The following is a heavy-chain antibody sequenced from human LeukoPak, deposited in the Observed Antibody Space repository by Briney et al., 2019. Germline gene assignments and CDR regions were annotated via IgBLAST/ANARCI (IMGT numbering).Heavy chain of an antibody. V-gene: IGHV1-69*06. CDR2: IIPIFTTA. J-gene: IGHJ4*02. Sequence: ASVEVSCKSSGCTFTDYGISWVRHAPGQGLESMGRIIPIFTTANYAQKFQGRVTITADTSTNTAYMELTSLRSEDTAVYYCASAGGFEYYFDYWGQGTLFTVSS. CDR3: ASAGGFEYYFDY. D-gene: IGHD2/OR15-2a*01. CDR1: GCTFTDYG.